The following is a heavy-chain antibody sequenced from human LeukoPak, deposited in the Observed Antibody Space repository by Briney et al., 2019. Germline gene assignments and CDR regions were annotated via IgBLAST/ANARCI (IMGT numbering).Heavy chain of an antibody. Sequence: GGSLRLSCAASGFTFSSYEMNWARQAPGKGLEWVSYISSSGSTIYYADSVKGRFTISRDNAKNSLYLQMNSLRAEDTAVYYCASFPTTVADDYFDYWGQGTLVTVSS. D-gene: IGHD4-17*01. J-gene: IGHJ4*02. V-gene: IGHV3-48*03. CDR3: ASFPTTVADDYFDY. CDR2: ISSSGSTI. CDR1: GFTFSSYE.